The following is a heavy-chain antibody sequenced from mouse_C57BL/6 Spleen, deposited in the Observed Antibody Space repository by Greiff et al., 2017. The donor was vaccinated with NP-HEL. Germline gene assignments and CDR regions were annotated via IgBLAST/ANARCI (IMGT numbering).Heavy chain of an antibody. CDR1: GFSFNTYA. D-gene: IGHD1-1*01. Sequence: EVHLVESGGGLVQPKGSLKLSCAASGFSFNTYAMNWVRQAPGKGLEWVARIRSKSNNYATYYADSVKDRFTISRDDSESMLYLQMNNLKTEDTAMYYCVRQGGSSLYYAMDYWGQGTSVTVSS. CDR3: VRQGGSSLYYAMDY. V-gene: IGHV10-1*01. J-gene: IGHJ4*01. CDR2: IRSKSNNYAT.